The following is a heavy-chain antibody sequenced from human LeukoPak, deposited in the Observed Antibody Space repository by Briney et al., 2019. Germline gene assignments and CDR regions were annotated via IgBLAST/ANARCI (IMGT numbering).Heavy chain of an antibody. J-gene: IGHJ6*03. CDR3: AKGIRQLGNYYYYMDV. CDR2: ISGTGANT. V-gene: IGHV3-23*01. CDR1: GFTFSNYV. D-gene: IGHD7-27*01. Sequence: GGSLRLSCAVSGFTFSNYVMIWVRQAPGKGLEWVSAISGTGANTFYADSVKGRFTMSRDNPKNMLYLQMNSLRAEDTALYYCAKGIRQLGNYYYYMDVWGKGTTVTVSS.